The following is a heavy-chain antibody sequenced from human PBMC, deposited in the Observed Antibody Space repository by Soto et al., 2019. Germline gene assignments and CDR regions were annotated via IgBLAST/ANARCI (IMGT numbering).Heavy chain of an antibody. CDR2: IYYSGST. Sequence: QVQLQESGPGLVKPSQTLSLTCTVSGGSISSGGYYWSWIRQHPGKGLEWIGYIYYSGSTYYNPSLKSRVTISVDTSKKQFSLKLSSVTAADTAVYYCARDQGENCNTGVCVRTYGFDIWGQGTVVTVSS. J-gene: IGHJ3*02. D-gene: IGHD2-8*01. CDR1: GGSISSGGYY. CDR3: ARDQGENCNTGVCVRTYGFDI. V-gene: IGHV4-31*03.